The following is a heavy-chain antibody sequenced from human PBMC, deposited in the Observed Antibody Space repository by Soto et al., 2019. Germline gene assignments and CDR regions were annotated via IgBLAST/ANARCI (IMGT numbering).Heavy chain of an antibody. CDR2: ISSSSSYI. CDR3: ARPRGAMITFGGVI. V-gene: IGHV3-21*01. Sequence: GGSLRLSCAASGFTFSSYSMNWVRQAPGKGLEWVSSISSSSSYIYYADSVKGRFTISRDNAKNSLYLQMNSLRAEDTAVYYCARPRGAMITFGGVIWGQGTLITVSS. D-gene: IGHD3-16*01. CDR1: GFTFSSYS. J-gene: IGHJ4*02.